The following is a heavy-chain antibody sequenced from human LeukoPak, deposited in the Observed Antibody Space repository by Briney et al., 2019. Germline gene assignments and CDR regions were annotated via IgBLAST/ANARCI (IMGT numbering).Heavy chain of an antibody. CDR2: IYYSGST. D-gene: IGHD3-9*01. CDR3: AKVSRPYVGSILTGYHTIDAFDI. V-gene: IGHV4-59*01. CDR1: AGSISNYY. J-gene: IGHJ3*02. Sequence: PSETLSLTCTVSAGSISNYYWSWIRQPPGKGLEWIGYIYYSGSTNYNPSLKSRVTISVDTSKNQFSLKLSSVTAADTAVYYCAKVSRPYVGSILTGYHTIDAFDIWGQGTMVTVSS.